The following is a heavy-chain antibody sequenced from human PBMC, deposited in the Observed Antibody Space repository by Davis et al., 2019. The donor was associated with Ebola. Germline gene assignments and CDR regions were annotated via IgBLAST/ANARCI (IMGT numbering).Heavy chain of an antibody. Sequence: GESLKISCAASGFTFTSYTMYWVRQAPGKGLEWVSSVNSSSNYIYYADSVKGRFTISRDNAKNSVYLQMNSLRAEDTAVYYCAKGFADFVVIPSDWGQGTLVTVSS. CDR2: VNSSSNYI. D-gene: IGHD3-22*01. CDR3: AKGFADFVVIPSD. V-gene: IGHV3-21*04. J-gene: IGHJ4*02. CDR1: GFTFTSYT.